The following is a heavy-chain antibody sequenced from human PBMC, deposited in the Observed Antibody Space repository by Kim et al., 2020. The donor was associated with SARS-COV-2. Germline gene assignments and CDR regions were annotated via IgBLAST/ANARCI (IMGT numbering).Heavy chain of an antibody. J-gene: IGHJ4*02. V-gene: IGHV3-11*04. CDR2: ISSSGSTI. CDR3: ARDRARLWFGEIYFDY. Sequence: GGSLRLSCAASGFTFSDYYMSWIRQAPGKGLEWVSYISSSGSTIYYADSVKGRFTISRDNAKNSLYLQMNSLRDEDTAVYYCARDRARLWFGEIYFDYWGQGTLVTVTS. D-gene: IGHD3-10*01. CDR1: GFTFSDYY.